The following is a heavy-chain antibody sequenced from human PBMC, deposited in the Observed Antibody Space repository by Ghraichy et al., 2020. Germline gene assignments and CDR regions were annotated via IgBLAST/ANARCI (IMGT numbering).Heavy chain of an antibody. Sequence: GESLRLSCAASGFRFRKYSMHWVRQAPGKGLEWVSLIRGDGSVTYSADSVKGRFTISRDNSRDSLFLQMNGLRPEDSALYYCVKEHDSGWPNFDSWGQGTLVSVSS. CDR2: IRGDGSVT. CDR1: GFRFRKYS. D-gene: IGHD6-19*01. CDR3: VKEHDSGWPNFDS. J-gene: IGHJ4*02. V-gene: IGHV3-43*01.